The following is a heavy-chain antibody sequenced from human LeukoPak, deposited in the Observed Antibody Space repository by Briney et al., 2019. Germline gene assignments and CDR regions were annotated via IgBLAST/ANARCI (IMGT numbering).Heavy chain of an antibody. J-gene: IGHJ4*02. CDR3: GSEGYSSGWYIVDY. V-gene: IGHV4-39*01. Sequence: SETLSLTCTVSGGSISSSRYYSGWIRQPPGNGLEWSGSIYYSGTTYYNPSLKSRVTISVDTSKNQFSLKLSSVTAAYTAVYYCGSEGYSSGWYIVDYWGQGTLVTASS. CDR2: IYYSGTT. D-gene: IGHD6-19*01. CDR1: GGSISSSRYY.